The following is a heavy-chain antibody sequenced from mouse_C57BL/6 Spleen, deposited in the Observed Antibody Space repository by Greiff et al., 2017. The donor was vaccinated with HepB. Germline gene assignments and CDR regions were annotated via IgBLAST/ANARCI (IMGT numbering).Heavy chain of an antibody. Sequence: QVQLQQPGAELVKPGASVKLSCKASGYTFTSYWMQWVKQRPGQGLEWIGEIDPSDSYTNYNQKFKGKATLTVDTSSSTAYMQLSSLTSEDSAVYYCAPYYYGRSSFAYWGQGTLVTVSA. CDR1: GYTFTSYW. CDR3: APYYYGRSSFAY. V-gene: IGHV1-50*01. D-gene: IGHD1-1*01. CDR2: IDPSDSYT. J-gene: IGHJ3*01.